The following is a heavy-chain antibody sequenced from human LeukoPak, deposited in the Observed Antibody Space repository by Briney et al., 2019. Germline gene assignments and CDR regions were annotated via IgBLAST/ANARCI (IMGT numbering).Heavy chain of an antibody. CDR3: AKDGIWFGELLGWFDP. V-gene: IGHV3-23*01. CDR1: GFTFSSYA. Sequence: GGSLRLSCAASGFTFSSYAMSWVRQAPGKGLEWVSAISGSGGSTYYADSVKGRFTISRDNSKNTLYLQMNSLRAEGTAVYYCAKDGIWFGELLGWFDPWGQGTLVTVSS. D-gene: IGHD3-10*01. CDR2: ISGSGGST. J-gene: IGHJ5*02.